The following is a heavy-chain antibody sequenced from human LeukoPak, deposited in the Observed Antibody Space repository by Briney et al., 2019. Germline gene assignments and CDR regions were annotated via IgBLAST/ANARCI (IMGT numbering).Heavy chain of an antibody. D-gene: IGHD3-3*01. V-gene: IGHV4-34*01. CDR3: ARGPITIFGIYMDV. Sequence: PSETLSLTCVVQGGPISGYYWSWIRQPPGKGLEWVGEINHSGTINYSSSLKRRVSISEDTSKNQFSLELNSVTAADTAVYYCARGPITIFGIYMDVWGEGTTVTVSS. CDR2: INHSGTI. CDR1: GGPISGYY. J-gene: IGHJ6*03.